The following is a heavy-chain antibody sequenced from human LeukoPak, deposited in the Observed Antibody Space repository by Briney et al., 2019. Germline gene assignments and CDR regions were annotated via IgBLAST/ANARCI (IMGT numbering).Heavy chain of an antibody. Sequence: SETLSLTCAVYGGSISSYYWSWIRQPPGKGLEWIGYIYYSGSTNYNPSLKSRVTISVDTSKNQFSLKLSSVTAADTAVYYCATRNDYPLWWFDPWGQGTLVTVSS. D-gene: IGHD4-11*01. CDR2: IYYSGST. CDR1: GGSISSYY. J-gene: IGHJ5*02. CDR3: ATRNDYPLWWFDP. V-gene: IGHV4-59*08.